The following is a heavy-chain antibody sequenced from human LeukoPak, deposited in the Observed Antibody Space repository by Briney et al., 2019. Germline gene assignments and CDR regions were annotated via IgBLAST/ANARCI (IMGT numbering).Heavy chain of an antibody. CDR1: GFTFSNYW. V-gene: IGHV3-74*01. J-gene: IGHJ4*02. D-gene: IGHD5-18*01. CDR3: AKGFGYSYGLGD. CDR2: INKDGSIT. Sequence: GGSLRLSCVASGFTFSNYWMHWVRQVPGKGPEWVSRINKDGSITNFADSVKGRFTISRDNSKNTLYLQMNSLRAEDTAVYYCAKGFGYSYGLGDWGQGTLVTVSS.